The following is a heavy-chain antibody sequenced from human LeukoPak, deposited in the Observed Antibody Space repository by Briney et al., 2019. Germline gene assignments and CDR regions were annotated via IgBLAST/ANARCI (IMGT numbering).Heavy chain of an antibody. CDR2: IYYSGST. CDR3: ASVRRGFGESSKYYSYYYMGV. CDR1: GGSISSYY. J-gene: IGHJ6*03. D-gene: IGHD3-10*01. V-gene: IGHV4-59*08. Sequence: PSETLSLTCTVSGGSISSYYWSWIRQPPGKGLEWIGYIYYSGSTNYNPSLKSRVTISVDTSKNQFSLKLSSVTAADTAVYYCASVRRGFGESSKYYSYYYMGVWGKGTTVTISS.